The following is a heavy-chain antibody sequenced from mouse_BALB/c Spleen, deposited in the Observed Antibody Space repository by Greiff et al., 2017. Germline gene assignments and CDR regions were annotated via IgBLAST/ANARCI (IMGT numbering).Heavy chain of an antibody. J-gene: IGHJ4*01. CDR3: ARHVEVRYYYAMDY. CDR1: GFTFSSYA. V-gene: IGHV5-6-5*01. D-gene: IGHD2-14*01. CDR2: ISSGGST. Sequence: EVMLVESGGGLVKPGGSLKLSCAASGFTFSSYAMSWVRQTPEKRLEWVASISSGGSTYYPDSVKGRFTISRDNARNILYLQMSSLRSEDTAMYYCARHVEVRYYYAMDYWGQGTSVTVSS.